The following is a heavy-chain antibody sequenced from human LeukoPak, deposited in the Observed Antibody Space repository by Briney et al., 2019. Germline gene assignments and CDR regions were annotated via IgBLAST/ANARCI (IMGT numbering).Heavy chain of an antibody. Sequence: SETLSLTCAVYGGSFSGYYWSWIRQPPGKGLEWIGEINHSGSTNYNPSLKSRVTISVDTSKNQFSLKLSSVTAADTAVYYCARGGGYCSSTSCYRYSYLDYWGQGTLVTVSS. CDR2: INHSGST. CDR3: ARGGGYCSSTSCYRYSYLDY. CDR1: GGSFSGYY. V-gene: IGHV4-34*01. D-gene: IGHD2-2*01. J-gene: IGHJ4*02.